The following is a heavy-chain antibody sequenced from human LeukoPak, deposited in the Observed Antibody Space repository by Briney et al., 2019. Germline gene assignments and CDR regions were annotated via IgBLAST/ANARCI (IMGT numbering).Heavy chain of an antibody. CDR2: ISAYNGNT. Sequence: ASVKVSCKASGYTFTGYYMHWVRQAPGQGLEWMGRISAYNGNTNYAQKLQGRVTMTTDTSTSTAYMELRSLRSDDTAVYYCARDRSPGITMVRGEYYFDYWGQGTLVTVSS. D-gene: IGHD3-10*01. CDR1: GYTFTGYY. V-gene: IGHV1-18*04. CDR3: ARDRSPGITMVRGEYYFDY. J-gene: IGHJ4*02.